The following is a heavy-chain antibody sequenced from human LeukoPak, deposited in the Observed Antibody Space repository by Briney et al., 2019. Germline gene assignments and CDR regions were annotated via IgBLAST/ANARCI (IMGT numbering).Heavy chain of an antibody. Sequence: PGRSLRLSCAASGFTFSSYGMHWVRQAPGKGLEWVAVIWYDGSNKYYADSVKGRFTISRDNSKNTLYLQMNSLRAEDTAVYYCAKDPYRYDSSGYMGVWGEGTTVTVSS. J-gene: IGHJ6*04. D-gene: IGHD3-22*01. CDR1: GFTFSSYG. CDR3: AKDPYRYDSSGYMGV. CDR2: IWYDGSNK. V-gene: IGHV3-33*06.